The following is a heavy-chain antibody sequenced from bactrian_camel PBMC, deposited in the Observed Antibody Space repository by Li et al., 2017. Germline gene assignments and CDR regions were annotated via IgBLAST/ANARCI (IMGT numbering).Heavy chain of an antibody. CDR2: IDSDGRI. J-gene: IGHJ4*01. CDR1: GYTFSRSS. V-gene: IGHV3S53*01. D-gene: IGHD6*01. CDR3: AADSFRAGGGWYDPVAKSWYNY. Sequence: VQLVESGGGSVQAGGSLRLSCAASGYTFSRSSVGWFRQAPGKEREGVAAIDSDGRISYADSVKGRFTTSKDSAKNTLYLQMNSLKPEDTAMYHCAADSFRAGGGWYDPVAKSWYNYWGQGTQVTVS.